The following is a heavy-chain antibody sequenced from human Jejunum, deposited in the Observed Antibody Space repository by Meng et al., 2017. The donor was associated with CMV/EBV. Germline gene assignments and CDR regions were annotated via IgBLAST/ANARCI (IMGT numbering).Heavy chain of an antibody. J-gene: IGHJ4*01. CDR3: TKHEAKYGYGRGFFEY. D-gene: IGHD5-18*01. CDR1: TFSGYG. V-gene: IGHV3-23*01. Sequence: TFSGYGMSWVRQAPGKGLGWGSVISGNGGSTYYADSVKGRFTISRDNSKHTVWLQRRSLRAEDTAVYYCTKHEAKYGYGRGFFEYWGRGTLVTVSS. CDR2: ISGNGGST.